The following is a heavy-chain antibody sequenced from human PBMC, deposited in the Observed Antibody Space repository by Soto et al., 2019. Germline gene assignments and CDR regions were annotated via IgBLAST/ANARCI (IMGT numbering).Heavy chain of an antibody. J-gene: IGHJ4*02. CDR1: GQSFSGHS. D-gene: IGHD1-1*01. Sequence: QVQLQQWGAGLVKPSETLSLSCAVYGQSFSGHSWAWIRQPPGTGLEWIGEINESGSTYYNPSLKSRVTISTDTSKNQFSMTLSSVSAADTAAYFCARGSGIVALPGELEDVKYDYWGQGTLVNVSS. CDR3: ARGSGIVALPGELEDVKYDY. V-gene: IGHV4-34*01. CDR2: INESGST.